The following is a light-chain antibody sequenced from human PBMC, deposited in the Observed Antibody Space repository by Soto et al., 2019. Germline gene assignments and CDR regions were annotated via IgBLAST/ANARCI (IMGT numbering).Light chain of an antibody. CDR3: QHYCSSPMT. Sequence: EIVLTQSPGTLSLSPGERATLSCRASQSVSSSYLAWYQQKPGQAPRLLIYGASSRATGIPDRFSGSGSGTDFTLTISRLEPEDFAVYYCQHYCSSPMTFGQGTKVEIK. V-gene: IGKV3-20*01. CDR1: QSVSSSY. CDR2: GAS. J-gene: IGKJ1*01.